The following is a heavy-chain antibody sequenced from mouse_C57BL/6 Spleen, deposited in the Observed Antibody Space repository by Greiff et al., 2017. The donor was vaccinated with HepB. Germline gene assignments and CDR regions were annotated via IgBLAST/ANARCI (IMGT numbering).Heavy chain of an antibody. J-gene: IGHJ1*03. D-gene: IGHD1-1*01. CDR3: ALYYGSSNWYFDV. CDR2: IDPSDSYT. CDR1: GYTFTSYW. V-gene: IGHV1-59*01. Sequence: VQLQQPGAELVRPGTSVKLSCKASGYTFTSYWMHWVKQRPGQGLEWIGVIDPSDSYTNYNQKFKGKATLTVDTSSSTAYMQLSSLTSEDSAVYYCALYYGSSNWYFDVWGTGTTVTVSS.